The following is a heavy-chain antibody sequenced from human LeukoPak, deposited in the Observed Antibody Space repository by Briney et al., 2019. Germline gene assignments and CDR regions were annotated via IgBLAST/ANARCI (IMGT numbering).Heavy chain of an antibody. D-gene: IGHD6-13*01. CDR2: FDPEDGET. CDR1: GYTLTELS. CDR3: ATDRGNSSSSVALDY. J-gene: IGHJ4*02. Sequence: ASVKVSCKVSGYTLTELSMHWVRQAPGKGLEWMGGFDPEDGETIYAQKFQGRVTMTEDTSTDTAYMELSSLRSEDTAVYYCATDRGNSSSSVALDYWGQGTLVAVSS. V-gene: IGHV1-24*01.